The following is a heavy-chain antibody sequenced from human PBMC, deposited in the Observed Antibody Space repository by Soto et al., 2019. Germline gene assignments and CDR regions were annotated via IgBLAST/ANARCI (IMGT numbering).Heavy chain of an antibody. D-gene: IGHD3-10*01. Sequence: ASVKVSCKASGYTFTGYFIHWVRQAPGQGLEWMGWLNPNSGVTNYAQNFQDRVTMTRDTSISTAYMELSGLRSDDTAVYYCAREPMVRGVTSAFDLWGQGTMVTVSS. CDR3: AREPMVRGVTSAFDL. V-gene: IGHV1-2*02. J-gene: IGHJ3*01. CDR2: LNPNSGVT. CDR1: GYTFTGYF.